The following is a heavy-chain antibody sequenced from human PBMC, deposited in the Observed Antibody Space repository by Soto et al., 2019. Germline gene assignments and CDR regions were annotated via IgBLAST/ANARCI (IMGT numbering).Heavy chain of an antibody. D-gene: IGHD2-21*01. J-gene: IGHJ4*02. CDR1: GDSITSDGYY. V-gene: IGHV4-61*08. CDR2: VYYSGST. CDR3: ARGGDGYKAPFDY. Sequence: SETLSLTCTVSGDSITSDGYYWSWIRQHPGRGPEWIGYVYYSGSTYYNPSLKSRVTISVDTSKNQFSLKLSSVTAADTAVYYCARGGDGYKAPFDYWGQGTLVTVSS.